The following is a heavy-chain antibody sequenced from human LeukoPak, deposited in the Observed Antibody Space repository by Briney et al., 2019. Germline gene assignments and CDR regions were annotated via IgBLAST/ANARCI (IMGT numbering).Heavy chain of an antibody. Sequence: PWGTLTLSCAASGFTFSSYWLSWVRQAPGKGLEWVANIKQDGSEKHYVDSVKGRFTISRANAKKSLFLHMNSLRVEDTAVYYCARGSEYTSSTNYYFDYWGQGTLVTVSS. CDR3: ARGSEYTSSTNYYFDY. CDR2: IKQDGSEK. V-gene: IGHV3-7*01. CDR1: GFTFSSYW. D-gene: IGHD6-6*01. J-gene: IGHJ4*02.